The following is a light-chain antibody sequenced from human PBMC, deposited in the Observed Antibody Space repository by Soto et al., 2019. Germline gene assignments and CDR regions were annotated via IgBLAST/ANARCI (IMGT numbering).Light chain of an antibody. J-gene: IGLJ7*01. CDR1: NSNIGTNP. CDR2: TNS. CDR3: AAWDDSLNVAV. Sequence: QSVLTQPPSASGTPGQRVTISCSGSNSNIGTNPVNWFQHLPGSAPRLLIHTNSHRLSGVPDRISGSKSGTSASLTISGLQSEEEADYYCAAWDDSLNVAVFGGGTQLTVL. V-gene: IGLV1-44*01.